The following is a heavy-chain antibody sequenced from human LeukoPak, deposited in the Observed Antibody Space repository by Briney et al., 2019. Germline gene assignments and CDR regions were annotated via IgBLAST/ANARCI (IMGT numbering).Heavy chain of an antibody. Sequence: SASLSLTCTVSGGSISSSSYYWGWIRQPPGKGLEWIGSIYYSGSTYYNPSLKSRVTISVDTSKNQFSLKLSSVTAADTAVYYCARGGHSLDYWGQGTLVTVSS. CDR1: GGSISSSSYY. CDR3: ARGGHSLDY. D-gene: IGHD3-10*01. V-gene: IGHV4-39*07. J-gene: IGHJ4*02. CDR2: IYYSGST.